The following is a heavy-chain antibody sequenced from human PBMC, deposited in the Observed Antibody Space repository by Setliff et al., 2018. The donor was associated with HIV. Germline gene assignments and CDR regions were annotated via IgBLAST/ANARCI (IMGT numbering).Heavy chain of an antibody. Sequence: QPGGSLRLSCVASKFIFSSYSMSWVRQAPGKGLEWVANIKQDGSEKYYGDSVQGRFTVSRDNAENSVYLQMNSLRAEDTAVYYCARDGGEYWGQGTLVTVSS. CDR2: IKQDGSEK. CDR1: KFIFSSYS. J-gene: IGHJ4*02. V-gene: IGHV3-7*01. CDR3: ARDGGEY. D-gene: IGHD3-16*01.